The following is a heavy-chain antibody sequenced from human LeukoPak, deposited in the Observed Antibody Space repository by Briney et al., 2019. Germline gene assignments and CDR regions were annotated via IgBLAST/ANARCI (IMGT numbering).Heavy chain of an antibody. CDR1: DFSFITYA. V-gene: IGHV3-23*01. CDR2: ISGVGDAT. D-gene: IGHD3-22*01. Sequence: GGSLRLSCAASDFSFITYAMSWVRQAPGKGLEWVSTISGVGDATYYADSVKGRFTISRDNSKNTLDLQMISLSAEDTAVYYCARGQFRLSDFDSSAFDYWGQGTLVTVSS. CDR3: ARGQFRLSDFDSSAFDY. J-gene: IGHJ4*02.